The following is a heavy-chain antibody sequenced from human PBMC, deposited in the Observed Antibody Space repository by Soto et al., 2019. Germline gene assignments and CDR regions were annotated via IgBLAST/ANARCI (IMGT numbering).Heavy chain of an antibody. V-gene: IGHV3-30*18. CDR2: ISYDGGHA. CDR1: GFDFSITG. Sequence: QVQPVESGGGVVQPGKSLTLSRAASGFDFSITGIHWVRQAPGKGREWVAVISYDGGHAFYADSVKGRFTISRDNSKNTRCLQMSSLRGDDTAVYFCAKDRPGPTHHFFWSYVDVWGKGTRVIVSS. CDR3: AKDRPGPTHHFFWSYVDV. D-gene: IGHD2-8*02. J-gene: IGHJ6*03.